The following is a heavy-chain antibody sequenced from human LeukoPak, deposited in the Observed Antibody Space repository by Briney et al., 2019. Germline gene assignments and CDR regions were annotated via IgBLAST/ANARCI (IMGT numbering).Heavy chain of an antibody. CDR1: GYNFSNYW. CDR2: IDPRGSHT. Sequence: GESLQISCKGSGYNFSNYWISWIRQMPGKGLEWMGRIDPRGSHTNYSPSFQGHVSISVDESISTAYLHWTSLHASHTAMYYCARQAIKSSLGWFDPWGQGTLVTVSS. V-gene: IGHV5-10-1*01. J-gene: IGHJ5*02. CDR3: ARQAIKSSLGWFDP.